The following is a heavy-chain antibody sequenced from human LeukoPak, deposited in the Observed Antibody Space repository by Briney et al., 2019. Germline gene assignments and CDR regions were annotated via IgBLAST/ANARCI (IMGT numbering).Heavy chain of an antibody. CDR1: GFTFSSYW. CDR3: ARVCSGGSCYPLGDAFDI. D-gene: IGHD2-15*01. J-gene: IGHJ3*02. CDR2: IKQDGSEK. Sequence: GGSLRLSCAASGFTFSSYWMGWVRQAPGKGLEWVANIKQDGSEKYYVDSVKGRFTISRDNAKNSLYLQMNSLRAEDTAVYYCARVCSGGSCYPLGDAFDIWGQGTMVTVSS. V-gene: IGHV3-7*01.